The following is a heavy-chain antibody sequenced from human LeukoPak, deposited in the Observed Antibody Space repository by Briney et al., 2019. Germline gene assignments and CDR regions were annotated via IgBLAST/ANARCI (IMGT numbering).Heavy chain of an antibody. CDR2: IYYSGST. Sequence: KTGGSLRLSCAASGFTFSDYYMSWIRQPPGKGLEWIGSIYYSGSTYYNPSLKSRVTISVDTSKNQFSLKLSSVTAADTAVYYCARVYYDFWSGMIDYWGQGTLVTVSS. CDR3: ARVYYDFWSGMIDY. V-gene: IGHV4-38-2*01. CDR1: GFTFSDYY. J-gene: IGHJ4*02. D-gene: IGHD3-3*01.